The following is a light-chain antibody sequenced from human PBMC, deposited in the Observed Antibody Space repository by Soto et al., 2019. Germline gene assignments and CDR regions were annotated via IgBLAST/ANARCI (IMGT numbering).Light chain of an antibody. CDR1: QSVGSNY. V-gene: IGKV3-20*01. CDR2: GAS. CDR3: QQYTTSPFT. Sequence: EIMLTQSPGTLSLSPGERATLYCRTSQSVGSNYLAWYQQKPGQAPRVLIYGASSRATGIPDRFSGSGSGADFTLTISRLEPEDFAVYYCQQYTTSPFTFGPGTKVDI. J-gene: IGKJ3*01.